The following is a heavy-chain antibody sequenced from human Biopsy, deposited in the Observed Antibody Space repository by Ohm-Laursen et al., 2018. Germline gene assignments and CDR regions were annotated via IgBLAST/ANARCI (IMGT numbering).Heavy chain of an antibody. V-gene: IGHV1-8*01. J-gene: IGHJ6*02. Sequence: ASVKVSCKASGYTFTSYDINWVRQATGQGLEWMGWMNPNSGNTDYAQKFQGRVTMTRNTSISTAYMGLNSLRSEDTAVYYCARGSFWSGGNYYYYGMDVWGQGTTVTVSS. CDR1: GYTFTSYD. CDR2: MNPNSGNT. CDR3: ARGSFWSGGNYYYYGMDV. D-gene: IGHD3-10*01.